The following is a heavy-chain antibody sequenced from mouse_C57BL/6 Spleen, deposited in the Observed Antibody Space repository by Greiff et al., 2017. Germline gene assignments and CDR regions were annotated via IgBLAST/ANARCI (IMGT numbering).Heavy chain of an antibody. V-gene: IGHV1-64*01. D-gene: IGHD1-2*01. J-gene: IGHJ2*01. CDR1: GYTFTSYW. Sequence: QVQLQQPGAELVKPGASVKLSCKASGYTFTSYWMHWVKQRPGQGLEWIGMIHPNSGSTNYNEKFKSKATLTVDKSSSTTYMQLSSRTSEDSAVYYCARAILRPGREGYFDYWGQGTTLTVSS. CDR2: IHPNSGST. CDR3: ARAILRPGREGYFDY.